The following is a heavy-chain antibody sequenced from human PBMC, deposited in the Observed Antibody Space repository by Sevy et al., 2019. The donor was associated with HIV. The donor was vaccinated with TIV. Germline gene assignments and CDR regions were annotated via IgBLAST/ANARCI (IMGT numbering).Heavy chain of an antibody. V-gene: IGHV3-23*01. J-gene: IGHJ6*02. CDR1: GFPFSNYA. Sequence: GGSLRLSCAASGFPFSNYAMSWVRQAPGKWLEWVSTLIGGGSRTYYADSVTGRFIISRDNSRNTLYLQMNSLRAEDTAIYYCAKRRVQSGLSGGGANYGMDVCGRGTTVTVSS. CDR2: LIGGGSRT. D-gene: IGHD2-8*02. CDR3: AKRRVQSGLSGGGANYGMDV.